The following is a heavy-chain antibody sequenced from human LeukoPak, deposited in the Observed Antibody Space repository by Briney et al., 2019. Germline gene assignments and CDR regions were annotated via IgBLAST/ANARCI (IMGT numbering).Heavy chain of an antibody. V-gene: IGHV1-18*04. CDR2: INPYNGKT. CDR1: GYTFSNYG. J-gene: IGHJ4*02. D-gene: IGHD5-12*01. Sequence: GASVKVSCKTSGYTFSNYGLSWVRQAPGQGLEWMGWINPYNGKTEYAQNYQGRVTMTTGTATNTAYMELKSLRSDDTAVYYCARDREGYEWAIDYWGQGTLVTVSS. CDR3: ARDREGYEWAIDY.